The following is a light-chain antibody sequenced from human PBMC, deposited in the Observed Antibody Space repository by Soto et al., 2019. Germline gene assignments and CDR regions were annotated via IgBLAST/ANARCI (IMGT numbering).Light chain of an antibody. V-gene: IGLV2-14*01. CDR1: SSDVGDYKY. J-gene: IGLJ2*01. CDR2: QVT. Sequence: QSALTQPAAVSGSPGQSITISCTGTSSDVGDYKYVSWYQQFPGKAPKLMIYQVTNRPSGVSDRFSGSKSGNTASLTISGLQTEDEADYYCSSYIPRSSLVLFGGGTKLTVL. CDR3: SSYIPRSSLVL.